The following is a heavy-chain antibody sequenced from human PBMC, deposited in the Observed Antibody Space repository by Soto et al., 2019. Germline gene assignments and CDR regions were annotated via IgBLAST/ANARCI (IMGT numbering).Heavy chain of an antibody. CDR2: ISGSGGST. V-gene: IGHV3-23*01. CDR3: AKLLLETRPAPGEVDY. Sequence: EVQLLESGGGLVQPGGSLRLSCAASGFTFSSYDMSWVRQAPGEGLEWVSAISGSGGSTYYADSVKGRFTISRDNSKNTLYLQMNSLRAEDTAVYYCAKLLLETRPAPGEVDYWGQGTLVTVSS. D-gene: IGHD2-15*01. J-gene: IGHJ4*02. CDR1: GFTFSSYD.